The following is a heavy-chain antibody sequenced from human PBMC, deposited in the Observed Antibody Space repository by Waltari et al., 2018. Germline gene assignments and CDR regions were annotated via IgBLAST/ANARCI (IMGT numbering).Heavy chain of an antibody. CDR3: ARPSTEYYYYYYYMDV. CDR2: ISNTGSTM. J-gene: IGHJ6*03. V-gene: IGHV3-48*03. CDR1: GFTFSSYE. Sequence: EVQVVESGGGLVQPGGSLRLSCAASGFTFSSYEMNWVRQAPGKGLDWVSYISNTGSTMYYADSVKGRFTISRDNAKNSLYLQMNSLRAEDTAVYYCARPSTEYYYYYYYMDVWGKGTTVTVS.